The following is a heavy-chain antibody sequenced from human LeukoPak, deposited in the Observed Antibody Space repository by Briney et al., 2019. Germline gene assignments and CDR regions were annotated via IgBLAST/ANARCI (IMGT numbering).Heavy chain of an antibody. CDR2: IKQDGSEE. CDR3: ARDPDEWELPPDY. V-gene: IGHV3-7*03. CDR1: GFIFSNYW. D-gene: IGHD1-26*01. Sequence: GGSLRLSCTASGFIFSNYWMSWVRQAPGKGLEWVAHIKQDGSEEYYVDSVKGRFTISRDNAKKSLYLQMNSLRAEDTAVYYCARDPDEWELPPDYWGQGTLVSVSS. J-gene: IGHJ4*02.